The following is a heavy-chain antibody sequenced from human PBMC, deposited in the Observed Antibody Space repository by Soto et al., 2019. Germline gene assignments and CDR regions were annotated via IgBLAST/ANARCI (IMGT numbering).Heavy chain of an antibody. J-gene: IGHJ4*02. CDR1: GGSISSYY. V-gene: IGHV4-59*01. CDR3: ARDGPYGDYVLDY. D-gene: IGHD4-17*01. CDR2: IYYSGST. Sequence: SETLSLTCTVSGGSISSYYWSWIRQPPGKGLEWIGYIYYSGSTNYNPSLKSRFTISVDTSKNQFSLKLSSVTAADTAVYYCARDGPYGDYVLDYWGQGTLVTVSS.